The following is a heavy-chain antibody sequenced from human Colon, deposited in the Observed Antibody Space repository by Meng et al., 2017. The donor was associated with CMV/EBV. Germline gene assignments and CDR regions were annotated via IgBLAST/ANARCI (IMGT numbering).Heavy chain of an antibody. Sequence: ASGYTFTAYYMHWVRQAPGQGREWMGRINPNSGATNSAQKFQGRVTMTRDTSISTAYMELSSLRSDDTAVYYCARCPMVRGGCAFDPWGQGTLVTVSS. CDR3: ARCPMVRGGCAFDP. CDR1: GYTFTAYY. J-gene: IGHJ5*02. D-gene: IGHD3-10*01. V-gene: IGHV1-2*06. CDR2: INPNSGAT.